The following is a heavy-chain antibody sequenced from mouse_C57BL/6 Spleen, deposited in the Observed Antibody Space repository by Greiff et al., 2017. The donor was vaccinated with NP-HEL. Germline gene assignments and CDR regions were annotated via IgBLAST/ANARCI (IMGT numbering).Heavy chain of an antibody. CDR3: ARTTVVAHYAMDY. D-gene: IGHD1-1*01. V-gene: IGHV1-39*01. CDR1: GYSFTDYN. J-gene: IGHJ4*01. Sequence: VQLKESGPELVKPGASVKISCKASGYSFTDYNMNWVKQSNGKSLEWIGVINPNYGTTSYNQKFKGKATLTVDQSSSTAYMQLNSLTSEDSAVYYCARTTVVAHYAMDYWGQGTSVTVSS. CDR2: INPNYGTT.